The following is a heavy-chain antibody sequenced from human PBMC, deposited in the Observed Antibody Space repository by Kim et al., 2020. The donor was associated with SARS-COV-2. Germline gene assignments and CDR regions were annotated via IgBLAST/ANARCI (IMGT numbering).Heavy chain of an antibody. CDR3: AKYFWDRGDRMLTPRPFED. V-gene: IGHV3-23*01. CDR2: VTDSVFTT. D-gene: IGHD2-8*01. CDR1: GFAFTNYV. J-gene: IGHJ4*02. Sequence: GGSLRLSCAASGFAFTNYVMNWVRQAPGKGLEWVSGVTDSVFTTYYADSVKGRFTISRDNSKYTLYLQMNSLRAEDTAVYYCAKYFWDRGDRMLTPRPFEDWGQGTLVTVSS.